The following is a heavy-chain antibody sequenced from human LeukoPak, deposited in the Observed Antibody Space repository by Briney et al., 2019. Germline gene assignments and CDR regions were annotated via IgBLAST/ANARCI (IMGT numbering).Heavy chain of an antibody. J-gene: IGHJ4*02. V-gene: IGHV3-74*01. CDR3: ARGRDYGDYFDY. D-gene: IGHD4-17*01. Sequence: GGSLRLSCVASGFTFSRYWMHWVRQAPGKGLVWVSRIYSDGSSTNYADSVKGRFTISRDNAKNMLYLQMNSLRVEDTAVYYCARGRDYGDYFDYWGQGTLVTVSS. CDR1: GFTFSRYW. CDR2: IYSDGSST.